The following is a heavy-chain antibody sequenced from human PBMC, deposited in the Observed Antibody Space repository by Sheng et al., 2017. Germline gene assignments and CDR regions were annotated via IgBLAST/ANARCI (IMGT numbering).Heavy chain of an antibody. CDR1: GFTSSRHW. CDR3: VRSGVPNGFDI. V-gene: IGHV3-74*03. Sequence: EVQLVESGGGSVHPRESLRLSCAASGFTSSRHWMQWVRQAPGKGLVWVSRIDGDGSTTTYADSVKGRFTIFRDNAKNTLYLQMNSLRAEDTAVYYCVRSGVPNGFDIWGQGTMVTVSS. CDR2: IDGDGSTT. D-gene: IGHD2-15*01. J-gene: IGHJ3*02.